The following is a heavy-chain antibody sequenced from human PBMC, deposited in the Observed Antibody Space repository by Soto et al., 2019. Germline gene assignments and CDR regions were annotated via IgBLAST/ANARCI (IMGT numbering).Heavy chain of an antibody. CDR2: ISAYNGNT. D-gene: IGHD6-6*01. CDR1: GYTFTSYG. Sequence: AXVKVSGKASGYTFTSYGIRWVRQAPGQCLEWMGWISAYNGNTNYAQKLQGRVTMTTDTSTSTAYMELRSLRSDDTAVYYCARDGGLTASIAARPSWFDPWGQGTLVTVSS. CDR3: ARDGGLTASIAARPSWFDP. J-gene: IGHJ5*02. V-gene: IGHV1-18*01.